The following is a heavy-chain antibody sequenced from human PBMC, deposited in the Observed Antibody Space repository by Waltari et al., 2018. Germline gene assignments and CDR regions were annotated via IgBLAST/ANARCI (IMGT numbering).Heavy chain of an antibody. CDR3: TTLGGTVSGDYYYAMDV. CDR2: IKNKADDGTT. J-gene: IGHJ6*02. CDR1: GFTLSKAW. Sequence: EVQLVESGGGFGKPGGSLRVSCAASGFTLSKAWMSWVRQAPGKWLEWVGRIKNKADDGTTEYAAPVKGRFAISRDDSENTVYLQMNSLKTEDTAVYYCTTLGGTVSGDYYYAMDVWGQGTTVTVSS. V-gene: IGHV3-15*01. D-gene: IGHD3-10*01.